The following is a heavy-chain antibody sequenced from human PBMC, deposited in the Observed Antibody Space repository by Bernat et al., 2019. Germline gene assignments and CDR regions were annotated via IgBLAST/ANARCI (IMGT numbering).Heavy chain of an antibody. Sequence: QVQLVQSGAEVKKPGASVKVSCKASGYTFTSYGISWVRQAPGQGLEWMGWISAYNGNTNYAQKLQGRVTMTTDTSTSKAYMELRSLRSDDTAGYYCARGEGLYCSSTSCYRYCYYYMDVWGKGTTVTVSS. CDR2: ISAYNGNT. CDR1: GYTFTSYG. J-gene: IGHJ6*03. V-gene: IGHV1-18*01. CDR3: ARGEGLYCSSTSCYRYCYYYMDV. D-gene: IGHD2-2*01.